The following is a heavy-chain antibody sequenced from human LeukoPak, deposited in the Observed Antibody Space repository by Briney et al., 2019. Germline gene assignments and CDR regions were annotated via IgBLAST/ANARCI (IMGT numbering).Heavy chain of an antibody. V-gene: IGHV3-21*01. CDR2: ISSSSSYI. CDR3: ARFTHGSGNYGMDV. CDR1: GFTFSSYS. J-gene: IGHJ6*02. Sequence: GGSLRLSCAASGFTFSSYSMNWVRQAPGKGLEWVSSISSSSSYIYYADSVKGRFTISRDNAKNSLYLQMNSLRAEDTAVYYCARFTHGSGNYGMDVWGQGTTVTVSS. D-gene: IGHD3-10*01.